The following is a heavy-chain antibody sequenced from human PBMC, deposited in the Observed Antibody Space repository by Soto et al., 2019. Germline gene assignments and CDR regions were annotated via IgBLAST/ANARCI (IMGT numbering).Heavy chain of an antibody. CDR1: GGSVSNKTYY. CDR3: ARTTAVPNTLRSRYFFDY. D-gene: IGHD4-17*01. V-gene: IGHV4-61*01. CDR2: FYYSGTT. J-gene: IGHJ4*02. Sequence: CETLSLTCSVSGGSVSNKTYYWSWVRQPPGKRLEWIGYFYYSGTTNYNPSLKSRVTISVDLSKNQFSLRLSSVTTADTALYYCARTTAVPNTLRSRYFFDYWGQRTLVTVS.